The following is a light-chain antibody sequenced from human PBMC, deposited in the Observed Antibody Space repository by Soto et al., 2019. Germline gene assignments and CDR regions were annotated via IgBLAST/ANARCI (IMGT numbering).Light chain of an antibody. CDR2: DVS. Sequence: QSALIQPASVSGSPGQSITISCTGTSSDVGGYNYVSWYQQHPGKAPKLMIYDVSNRPSGVSNRFSGSKSGNTASLTISGLQAEDEADYYCSSYTSSSIGFGGGTKVTV. CDR3: SSYTSSSIG. J-gene: IGLJ2*01. CDR1: SSDVGGYNY. V-gene: IGLV2-14*01.